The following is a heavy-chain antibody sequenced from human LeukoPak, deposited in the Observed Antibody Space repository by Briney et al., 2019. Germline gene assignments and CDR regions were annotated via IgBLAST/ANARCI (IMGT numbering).Heavy chain of an antibody. V-gene: IGHV2-26*01. CDR1: GFSLSNARMG. Sequence: SGPVLVKPTETLTLTCTVSGFSLSNARMGVSWIRQPPGKALEWLAHIFSNDEKSYSTSLKSRLTISKDTSKSQVVLTMANMDPVDTATYYCARISGRYYGSGSPHDYWGQGTLVTVSS. CDR2: IFSNDEK. J-gene: IGHJ4*02. CDR3: ARISGRYYGSGSPHDY. D-gene: IGHD3-10*01.